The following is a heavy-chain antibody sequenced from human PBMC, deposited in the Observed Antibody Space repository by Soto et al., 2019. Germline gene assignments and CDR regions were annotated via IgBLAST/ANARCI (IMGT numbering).Heavy chain of an antibody. J-gene: IGHJ6*03. CDR1: GYSFTSYW. D-gene: IGHD3-3*01. Sequence: GESLKISGKGSGYSFTSYWIGWVRQMPGKGLEWMGIIYPGDSDTRYSPSFQGQFTISADKSISTAYLQWSSLKASDTAMYYCARSPLKNTTFGPRKYYYYYMDVWGKGTTVTVSS. CDR3: ARSPLKNTTFGPRKYYYYYMDV. CDR2: IYPGDSDT. V-gene: IGHV5-51*01.